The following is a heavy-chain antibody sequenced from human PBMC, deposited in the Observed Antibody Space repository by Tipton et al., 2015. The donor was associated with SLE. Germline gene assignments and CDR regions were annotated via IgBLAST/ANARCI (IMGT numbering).Heavy chain of an antibody. CDR3: ARDLRYFDWGVFDP. CDR1: GGSISSYY. Sequence: TLSLTCTVSGGSISSYYWSWIRQPPGKGLEWIGYIYTSGSTNYNPSLKSRVTISVDTSKNQFSLKLSSVTAADTAVYYCARDLRYFDWGVFDPWGQGTLVTVSS. J-gene: IGHJ5*02. CDR2: IYTSGST. D-gene: IGHD3-9*01. V-gene: IGHV4-4*09.